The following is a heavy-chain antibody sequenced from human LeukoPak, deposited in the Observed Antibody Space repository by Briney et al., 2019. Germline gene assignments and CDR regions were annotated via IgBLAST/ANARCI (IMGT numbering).Heavy chain of an antibody. D-gene: IGHD5-24*01. V-gene: IGHV3-30*04. CDR1: GFTFSSYA. J-gene: IGHJ6*02. CDR3: AREMATIVYYYYGMDV. CDR2: ISYDGSNK. Sequence: GGSLRLSCAASGFTFSSYAMRWVRQAPGKGLEWVAVISYDGSNKCYADSVKGRFTISRDNSKNTLYLQMNSLRAEDTAVYYCAREMATIVYYYYGMDVWGQGTTVTVSS.